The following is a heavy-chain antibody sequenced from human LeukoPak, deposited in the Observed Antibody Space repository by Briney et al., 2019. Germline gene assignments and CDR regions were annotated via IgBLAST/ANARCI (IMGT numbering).Heavy chain of an antibody. CDR1: DFTVSTNY. V-gene: IGHV3-53*01. Sequence: GGSLRLSCAASDFTVSTNYMSWVRQAPGKGLEWVAVIYRSGTTYYADSVKGRFTISRDNSKNTAYLQMNSLRAEDTAVYYCARAPYSSNWYLDYWGQGTLVTVSS. J-gene: IGHJ4*02. D-gene: IGHD6-13*01. CDR3: ARAPYSSNWYLDY. CDR2: IYRSGTT.